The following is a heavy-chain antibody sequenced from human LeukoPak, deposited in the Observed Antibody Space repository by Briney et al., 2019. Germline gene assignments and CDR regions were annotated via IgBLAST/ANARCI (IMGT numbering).Heavy chain of an antibody. V-gene: IGHV1-18*01. CDR2: ISAYNGNT. CDR1: GYTFTSYG. J-gene: IGHJ4*02. D-gene: IGHD6-19*01. CDR3: ARDRVRYSSGWPADY. Sequence: ASVKVSRKASGYTFTSYGISWVRQAPGQGLEWMGWISAYNGNTNYAQKLQGRVTMTTDTSTSTAYMELRSLRSDDTAVYYCARDRVRYSSGWPADYWGQGTLVTVSS.